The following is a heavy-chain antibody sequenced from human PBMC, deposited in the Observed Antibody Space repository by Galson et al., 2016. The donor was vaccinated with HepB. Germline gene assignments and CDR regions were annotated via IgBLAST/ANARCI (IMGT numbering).Heavy chain of an antibody. CDR3: ARDRYFGPGPRFDH. D-gene: IGHD1-14*01. CDR1: GYIFDTSG. CDR2: ISGHNGDT. Sequence: SVKVSCKASGYIFDTSGISWVRQAPGQGLDWLGWISGHNGDTKYAQKSQGRVTMTTDSSTGTAYMHLRSLRTDDTAVYYCARDRYFGPGPRFDHWGQGTVVSASS. V-gene: IGHV1-18*01. J-gene: IGHJ4*02.